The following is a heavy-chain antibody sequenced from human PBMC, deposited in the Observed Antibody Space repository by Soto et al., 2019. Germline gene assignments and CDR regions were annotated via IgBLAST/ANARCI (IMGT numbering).Heavy chain of an antibody. CDR1: GGSISSGGYY. Sequence: SETLSLTCTVSGGSISSGGYYWSWIRQHPGKGLEWIGYIYYSGSTYYNPSLKSRVTISVDTSKNQFSLKLSSVTAADTAAYYCANSSGDYYYYYGMDVWGQGTTVTVSS. V-gene: IGHV4-31*03. D-gene: IGHD3-10*01. CDR2: IYYSGST. J-gene: IGHJ6*02. CDR3: ANSSGDYYYYYGMDV.